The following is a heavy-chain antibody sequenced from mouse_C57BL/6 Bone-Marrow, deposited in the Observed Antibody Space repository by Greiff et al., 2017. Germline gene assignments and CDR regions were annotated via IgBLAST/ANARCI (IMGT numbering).Heavy chain of an antibody. CDR2: ISYDGSN. CDR1: GYSITSGYY. J-gene: IGHJ3*01. V-gene: IGHV3-6*01. D-gene: IGHD3-3*01. Sequence: EVQLQQSGPGLVKPSQSLSLTCSVTGYSITSGYYWNWIRQFPGNKLEWMGYISYDGSNNYNPSLKNRSSITRDTSKNQFFLKFNSVTTEDTATYYCARRGGRGAYWGQGTLVTVSA. CDR3: ARRGGRGAY.